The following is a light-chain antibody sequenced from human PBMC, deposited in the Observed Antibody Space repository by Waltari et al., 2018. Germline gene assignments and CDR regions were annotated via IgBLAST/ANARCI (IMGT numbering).Light chain of an antibody. Sequence: QSALTQPRSVSGSPGQSVTISCTGTSGDVGGYNFVSWYQHHPGKAPKVLIYDVNERPSGVPDRFSGSKSGNTASLTISGIQPEDEADYYCCSYAGSYTLIFGGGTKLTVL. CDR2: DVN. CDR1: SGDVGGYNF. J-gene: IGLJ2*01. V-gene: IGLV2-11*01. CDR3: CSYAGSYTLI.